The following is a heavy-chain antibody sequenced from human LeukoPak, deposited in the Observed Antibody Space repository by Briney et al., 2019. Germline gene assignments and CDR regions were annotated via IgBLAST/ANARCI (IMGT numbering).Heavy chain of an antibody. CDR2: VGAGGTFT. J-gene: IGHJ4*02. CDR3: AKDLDYTTYGYYLDY. D-gene: IGHD4-11*01. Sequence: GGSLRLSCTASGFTFSSYAMKWVRQAPGKGLEWVSGVGAGGTFTYYADSVKGRFTIFRDNSRNTLYLQMNSLRADDTAVYYCAKDLDYTTYGYYLDYWGQGTLVTVSS. V-gene: IGHV3-23*01. CDR1: GFTFSSYA.